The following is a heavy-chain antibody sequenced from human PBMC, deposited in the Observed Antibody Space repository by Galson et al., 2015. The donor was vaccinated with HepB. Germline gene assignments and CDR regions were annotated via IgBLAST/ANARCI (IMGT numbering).Heavy chain of an antibody. D-gene: IGHD3-10*01. CDR1: GFSLSNARMG. V-gene: IGHV2-26*01. Sequence: PALVKPTQALTLTCTVFGFSLSNARMGVSWIRQPPGKALEWLAHIFSNDEKSYSTSLKSRLTISKDTSKSQVVLTMTNMDPMDTATYYCARRYDSYYGSGHDALDIWGQGTMVTVSS. CDR2: IFSNDEK. CDR3: ARRYDSYYGSGHDALDI. J-gene: IGHJ3*02.